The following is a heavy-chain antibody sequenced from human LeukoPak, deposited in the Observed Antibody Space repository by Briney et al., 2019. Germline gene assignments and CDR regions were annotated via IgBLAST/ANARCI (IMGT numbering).Heavy chain of an antibody. D-gene: IGHD3-10*01. V-gene: IGHV3-23*01. J-gene: IGHJ4*02. CDR2: ISGSGGST. CDR3: ANGEIRLTRSDY. Sequence: GGSLRLSCAASGFTFSSYAMSWVRQAPGKGLEWVSAISGSGGSTYYADSVKGRFTISRDNSKNTLYLQMNSLRAEDRVVDYCANGEIRLTRSDYWGQGTLVTVSS. CDR1: GFTFSSYA.